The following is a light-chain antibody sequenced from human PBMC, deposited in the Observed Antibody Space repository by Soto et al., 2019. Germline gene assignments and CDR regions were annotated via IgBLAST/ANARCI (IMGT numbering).Light chain of an antibody. CDR3: QQYNNWWT. J-gene: IGKJ1*01. V-gene: IGKV3-15*01. CDR2: GAS. CDR1: QSVSNN. Sequence: EIVMTQSPATLPASPGERATLSCRASQSVSNNLAWYHQKPGQAPRLLIYGASTRATGIPARFSGSGSGTEFTLTISSLQPEDFAVYYCQQYNNWWTFGQGTKVEIK.